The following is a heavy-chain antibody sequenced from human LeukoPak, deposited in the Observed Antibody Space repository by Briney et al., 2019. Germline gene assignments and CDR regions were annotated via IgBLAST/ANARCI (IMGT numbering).Heavy chain of an antibody. J-gene: IGHJ6*04. CDR2: ISSSSYI. D-gene: IGHD2-21*01. CDR1: GFTFSSYS. Sequence: GGSLRLSCAAYGFTFSSYSMNWVRQAPGKGLEWVSSISSSSYIYYADSVKGRFTISRDNAKNSLYLQMNSLRAEDTAVYYCARIYCGTIWSDGRQFVDVWGKGTTVTVSS. CDR3: ARIYCGTIWSDGRQFVDV. V-gene: IGHV3-21*01.